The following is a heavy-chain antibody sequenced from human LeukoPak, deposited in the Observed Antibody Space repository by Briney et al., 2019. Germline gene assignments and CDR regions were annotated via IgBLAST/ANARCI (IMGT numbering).Heavy chain of an antibody. CDR2: TYYSGST. Sequence: PETLSLACTVSGGSISTYYWSWIRHPPGKGLEWIGYTYYSGSTNYNPSLKSRVTISVGKSKNQFSLKLSSVTAADTAVYYCARGHSYYYDSSAYYPDFDYWGQGTLVTVSS. CDR3: ARGHSYYYDSSAYYPDFDY. D-gene: IGHD3-22*01. V-gene: IGHV4-59*01. CDR1: GGSISTYY. J-gene: IGHJ4*02.